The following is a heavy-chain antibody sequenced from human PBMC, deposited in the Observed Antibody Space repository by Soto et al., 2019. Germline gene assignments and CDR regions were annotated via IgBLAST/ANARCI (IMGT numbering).Heavy chain of an antibody. CDR3: ARPSPRYCSGGSCLEFPDAFDI. J-gene: IGHJ3*02. V-gene: IGHV4-39*01. Sequence: SETLSLTCTVSGGSISSSSYYWGWIRQPPGKGLEWIWSIYYSGSTYYNPSLKSRVTISVDTSKNHFSLKLSSVTAADTAVYYCARPSPRYCSGGSCLEFPDAFDIWGQGTMVTVSS. CDR1: GGSISSSSYY. D-gene: IGHD2-15*01. CDR2: IYYSGST.